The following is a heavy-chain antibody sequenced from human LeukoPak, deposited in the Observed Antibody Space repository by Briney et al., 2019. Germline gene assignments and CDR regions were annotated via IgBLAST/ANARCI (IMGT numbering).Heavy chain of an antibody. D-gene: IGHD3-22*01. CDR3: TRAGAYYYDSSGSDY. CDR1: GFTFSNYW. CDR2: IKQGGSEK. Sequence: GGSLRLSCVASGFTFSNYWMSWVRQAPGKGLEWVANIKQGGSEKYYVDSVKGRFTISRDNAKNSLYLQMNSLRAEDTAVYYCTRAGAYYYDSSGSDYWGQGTLVTVSS. J-gene: IGHJ4*02. V-gene: IGHV3-7*01.